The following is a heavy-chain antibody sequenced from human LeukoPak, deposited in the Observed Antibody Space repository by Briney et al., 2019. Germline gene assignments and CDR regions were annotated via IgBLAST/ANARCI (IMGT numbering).Heavy chain of an antibody. Sequence: GGSLRLSCAASGFTFSSYGMHWVRQAPGKGLEWVAVISYDGSNKYYADSVKGRFTISRDNSKNTLYLQMNSLRAEDTAVYYCANGDYEGYAPAPHEYYYYYGMDVWGQGTTVTVSS. CDR2: ISYDGSNK. J-gene: IGHJ6*02. D-gene: IGHD3-16*01. CDR1: GFTFSSYG. V-gene: IGHV3-30*18. CDR3: ANGDYEGYAPAPHEYYYYYGMDV.